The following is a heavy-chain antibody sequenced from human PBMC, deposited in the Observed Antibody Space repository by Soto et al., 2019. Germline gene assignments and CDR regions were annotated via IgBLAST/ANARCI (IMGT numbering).Heavy chain of an antibody. CDR1: GFTFSSYS. Sequence: EVQLVESGGGLVKPGGSLRLSCAASGFTFSSYSMNWVRQAPGKGLEWVSSISSSSSYIYYADSVKGRFTISRDNAKNSLCLQMNSLRADDTAEHSCASSPRVVVAAAYCDYWGQGTLGTVSS. D-gene: IGHD2-15*01. CDR3: ASSPRVVVAAAYCDY. CDR2: ISSSSSYI. V-gene: IGHV3-21*01. J-gene: IGHJ4*02.